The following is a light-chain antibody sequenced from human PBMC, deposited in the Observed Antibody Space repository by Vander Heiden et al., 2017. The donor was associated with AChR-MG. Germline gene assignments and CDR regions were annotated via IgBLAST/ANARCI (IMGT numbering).Light chain of an antibody. J-gene: IGKJ2*01. CDR1: QIISNL. CDR2: KAS. V-gene: IGKV1-5*03. CDR3: QQYVNYSIT. Sequence: IQMTQSPFTLFASRGDRVTLTCRASQIISNLLAWYQQKPGTAPKLLIQKASHLQGGVPTRFSGSGAGTEFTITISSLQPDDSATYYCQQYVNYSITFGHGTKLEIK.